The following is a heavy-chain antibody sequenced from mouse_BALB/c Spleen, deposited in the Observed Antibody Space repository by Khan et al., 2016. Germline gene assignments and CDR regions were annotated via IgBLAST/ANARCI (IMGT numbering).Heavy chain of an antibody. D-gene: IGHD1-1*01. V-gene: IGHV1-52*01. CDR1: GHPFTTYW. J-gene: IGHJ2*01. CDR3: ARGSTVFDF. Sequence: QVQLQQPGAELVRPGASVKLSCKASGHPFTTYWMNWVKQRPEQGLEWIGRIDPYDSETHYDQKFKDQAILPVDKSSSTAYMQLSGLTSEDSAVYYCARGSTVFDFWGQGTTLTVSA. CDR2: IDPYDSET.